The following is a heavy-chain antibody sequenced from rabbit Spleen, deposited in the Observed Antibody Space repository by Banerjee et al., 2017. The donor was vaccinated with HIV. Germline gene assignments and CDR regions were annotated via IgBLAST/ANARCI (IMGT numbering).Heavy chain of an antibody. CDR3: TRDAAGREDFNL. J-gene: IGHJ4*01. V-gene: IGHV1S40*01. D-gene: IGHD4-2*01. CDR2: IDVAKSGDT. Sequence: QSLEESGGDLVKPGASLTLTCKASGLDLSSRYWICWVRQAPGKGLEWIACIDVAKSGDTYYTNWAKGRFTIPKTSSTTVALQVPSLTAADTATYFCTRDAAGREDFNLWGPGTLVTVS. CDR1: GLDLSSRYW.